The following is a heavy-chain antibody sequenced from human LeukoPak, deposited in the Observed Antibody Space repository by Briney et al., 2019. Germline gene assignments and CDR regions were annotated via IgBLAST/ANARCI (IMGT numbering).Heavy chain of an antibody. CDR1: GYTFTGYW. CDR3: ARRMTTVFDSWFDP. V-gene: IGHV5-51*01. Sequence: GASVKVSCKASGYTFTGYWIGWVRQMPGKGMEWMGIIYPGDSDTRYSPSFQGQVTISADKSISTAYLQWSSLKASDTAMYYCARRMTTVFDSWFDPWGQGTLVTVSS. J-gene: IGHJ5*02. D-gene: IGHD4-17*01. CDR2: IYPGDSDT.